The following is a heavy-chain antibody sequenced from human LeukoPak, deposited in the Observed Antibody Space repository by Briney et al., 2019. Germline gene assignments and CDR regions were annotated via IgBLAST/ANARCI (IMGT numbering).Heavy chain of an antibody. D-gene: IGHD1-26*01. Sequence: PGGSLRLSCAASGFTFTSYSMSWVRQAPGKGVEWVSGTSDRGDYTYYADSVKGRFTISRDNSKNTLYLQMNSLRAEDTALYFCAKKAQYNGNYPLDYWGQGTLVTVSS. CDR3: AKKAQYNGNYPLDY. CDR2: TSDRGDYT. V-gene: IGHV3-23*01. CDR1: GFTFTSYS. J-gene: IGHJ4*02.